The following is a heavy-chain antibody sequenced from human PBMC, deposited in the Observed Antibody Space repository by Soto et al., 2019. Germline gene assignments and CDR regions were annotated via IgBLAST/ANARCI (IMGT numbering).Heavy chain of an antibody. Sequence: PSETLSLTCTVSGGSISSGGYYWSWIRQHPGKGLEWIGYIYYSGSTYYNPSLKSRVTISVDTSKNQFSLKLSSVTAADTAVYYCARVYAAVAGTVYYYYYMDVWGKGTTVTVSS. CDR1: GGSISSGGYY. CDR2: IYYSGST. V-gene: IGHV4-31*03. CDR3: ARVYAAVAGTVYYYYYMDV. J-gene: IGHJ6*03. D-gene: IGHD6-19*01.